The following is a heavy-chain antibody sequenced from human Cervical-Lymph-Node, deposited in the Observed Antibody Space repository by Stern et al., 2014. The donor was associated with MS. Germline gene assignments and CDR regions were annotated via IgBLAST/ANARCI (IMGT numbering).Heavy chain of an antibody. CDR1: GATFSTNG. J-gene: IGHJ4*02. CDR3: AREHHGGNFAS. Sequence: VQLVESGAELKKPGSSVKVSCKVSGATFSTNGISWVRQGPGQGLEWMGGIVPIFEKSNYAQKFRGRVTITADESTSTAYVELTSLRSEDTAVYYCAREHHGGNFASWGQGTLVTVSS. V-gene: IGHV1-69*01. CDR2: IVPIFEKS. D-gene: IGHD4-23*01.